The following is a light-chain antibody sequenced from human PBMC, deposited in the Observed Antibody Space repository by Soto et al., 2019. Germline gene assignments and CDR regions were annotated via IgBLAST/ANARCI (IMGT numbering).Light chain of an antibody. J-gene: IGKJ4*01. CDR2: GAS. Sequence: PGETATLSCRASQSLSNTYISWYQQKPGQAPRLLIYGASTRATGIPARFSGSGSGTDFTLTISSLQPEDFALYYCHQDFDLPLTFGGGTKVESK. CDR1: QSLSNTY. CDR3: HQDFDLPLT. V-gene: IGKV3D-7*01.